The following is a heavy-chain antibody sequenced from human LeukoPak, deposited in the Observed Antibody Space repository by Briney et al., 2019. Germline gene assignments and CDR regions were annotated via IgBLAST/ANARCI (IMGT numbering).Heavy chain of an antibody. CDR1: GFTFSSYA. V-gene: IGHV3-30-3*01. Sequence: GGSLRLSCAASGFTFSSYAMPWVRQAPGKGLEWVAVISYDGSNKYYADSVKGRFTISRDNSKNTLYLQMNSLRAEDTAVYYCARDLGQLWLLWYFDLWGRGTLVTVSS. CDR2: ISYDGSNK. CDR3: ARDLGQLWLLWYFDL. J-gene: IGHJ2*01. D-gene: IGHD5-18*01.